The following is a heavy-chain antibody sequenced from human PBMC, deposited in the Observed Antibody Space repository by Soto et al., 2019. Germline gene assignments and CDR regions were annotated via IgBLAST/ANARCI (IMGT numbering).Heavy chain of an antibody. Sequence: SETLSLTCTVSGGSIGSYYRSWIRQPPGKGLEWIGYIYYSGSTNYNPSLKSRVTISVDTSKNQFSLKLSSVTAADTAVYYCARHWTVTTPHYYYYYYMDVWGKGTTVTVSS. CDR1: GGSIGSYY. V-gene: IGHV4-59*08. CDR3: ARHWTVTTPHYYYYYYMDV. J-gene: IGHJ6*03. D-gene: IGHD4-4*01. CDR2: IYYSGST.